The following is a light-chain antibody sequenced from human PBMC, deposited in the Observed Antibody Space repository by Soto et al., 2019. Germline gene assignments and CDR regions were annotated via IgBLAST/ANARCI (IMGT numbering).Light chain of an antibody. CDR2: KAS. Sequence: DIQMTQSPSTLSASVGDSVTITCRASQSLSNWLAWFQQKPGKAPKVLISKASSLESGVPSRFSGSGSGTEFTLTISSLQPDEFATDYGQQYSLNLTCGQGTKVEVK. CDR3: QQYSLNLT. CDR1: QSLSNW. V-gene: IGKV1-5*03. J-gene: IGKJ1*01.